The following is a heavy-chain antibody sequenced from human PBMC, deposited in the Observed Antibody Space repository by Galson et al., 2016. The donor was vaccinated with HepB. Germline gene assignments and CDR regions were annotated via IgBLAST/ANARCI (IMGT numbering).Heavy chain of an antibody. CDR3: AKSLLVGELALGLIGS. CDR1: GFPFNNFG. D-gene: IGHD3-10*01. J-gene: IGHJ5*01. CDR2: ISYDDIYK. Sequence: SLRLSCAASGFPFNNFGIHWVRQAPGKGLEWLAVISYDDIYKFYADSVKGRFTISRDNSKTAVYLQMKGLRPEDTAVYYCAKSLLVGELALGLIGSWGQGTLVTVAS. V-gene: IGHV3-30*18.